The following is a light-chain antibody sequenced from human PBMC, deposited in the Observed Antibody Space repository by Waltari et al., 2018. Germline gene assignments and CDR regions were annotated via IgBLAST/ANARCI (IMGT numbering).Light chain of an antibody. CDR2: ANS. J-gene: IGLJ2*01. V-gene: IGLV1-40*01. CDR3: QSYDSRLNAVV. Sequence: QSVLTQPPSVSGAPGQRVTISCTGSSANIGARYAVHWYQQFPGTAPKPLLYANSNRPSGVPDRFSGSKSATSASLAITGLQDDDEADYYCQSYDSRLNAVVFGGGTKLTVL. CDR1: SANIGARYA.